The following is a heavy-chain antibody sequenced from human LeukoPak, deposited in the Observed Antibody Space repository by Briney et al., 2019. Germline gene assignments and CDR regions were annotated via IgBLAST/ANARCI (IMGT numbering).Heavy chain of an antibody. V-gene: IGHV4-39*07. J-gene: IGHJ4*02. Sequence: PSETLSLTCTVSGDSISSSSYHWGWIRQPPGKGLEWIGSIYYSGTTYYNPSLQSRVTISVDTSKNQFSLKLSSVTAADTAVYYCARGYSSSWLDYWGQGTLVTVSS. CDR2: IYYSGTT. D-gene: IGHD6-13*01. CDR1: GDSISSSSYH. CDR3: ARGYSSSWLDY.